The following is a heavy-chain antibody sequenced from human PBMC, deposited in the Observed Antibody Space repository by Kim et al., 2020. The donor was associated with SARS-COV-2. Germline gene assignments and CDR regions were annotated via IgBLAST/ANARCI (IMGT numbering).Heavy chain of an antibody. D-gene: IGHD6-19*01. CDR1: GFTFSSNY. J-gene: IGHJ4*02. CDR3: ARDLAGSGDY. CDR2: IYSGGST. V-gene: IGHV3-53*04. Sequence: GGSLRLSCAASGFTFSSNYMSWVRQAPGKGLEWVSVIYSGGSTYYADSVKGRFTISRNNSNNTLYLQMISLRAEDTAVYYCARDLAGSGDYWGQGTLVTVSS.